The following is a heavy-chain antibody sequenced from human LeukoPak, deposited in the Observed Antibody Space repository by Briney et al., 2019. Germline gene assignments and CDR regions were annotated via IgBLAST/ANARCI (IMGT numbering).Heavy chain of an antibody. CDR3: ASATVTTGYYYGMDV. CDR1: GYTFTSYY. V-gene: IGHV1-46*01. Sequence: ASVKVSCKASGYTFTSYYMHWVRQAPGQGLEWMGIINPSGGSTSYAQKFRGRVTMTRDTSTSTVYMELSSLRSEDTAVYYCASATVTTGYYYGMDVWGQGTTVTVSS. D-gene: IGHD4-11*01. J-gene: IGHJ6*02. CDR2: INPSGGST.